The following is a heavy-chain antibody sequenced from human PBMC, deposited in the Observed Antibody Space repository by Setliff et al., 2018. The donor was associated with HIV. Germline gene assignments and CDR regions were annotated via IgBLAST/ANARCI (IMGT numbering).Heavy chain of an antibody. V-gene: IGHV1-69*05. J-gene: IGHJ6*03. Sequence: SVKVSCKASGDTFSRYVITWVRQAPGQGLEWMGGIIPIFGTANYAQKFQGRVTMTRDTSVSTAYLELSNLRSEDTAVYYCAKGLENCSGGDCYYAPYYYYYMDVWGKGTTVTVSS. CDR3: AKGLENCSGGDCYYAPYYYYYMDV. D-gene: IGHD2-15*01. CDR2: IIPIFGTA. CDR1: GDTFSRYV.